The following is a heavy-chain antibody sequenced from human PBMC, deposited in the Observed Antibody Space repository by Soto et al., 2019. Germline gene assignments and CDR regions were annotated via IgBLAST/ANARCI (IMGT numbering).Heavy chain of an antibody. J-gene: IGHJ4*02. CDR2: IYHSGST. CDR3: ARWGERRSSGEQLVYYYFDY. D-gene: IGHD6-6*01. V-gene: IGHV4-4*02. CDR1: SGSISSSNW. Sequence: SETLSLTCAVSSGSISSSNWWSWVRQPPGKGLEWIGEIYHSGSTNYNPSLKSRVTISVDKSKNQFSLKLSSVTAADTAVYYCARWGERRSSGEQLVYYYFDYWGQGTLVTVSS.